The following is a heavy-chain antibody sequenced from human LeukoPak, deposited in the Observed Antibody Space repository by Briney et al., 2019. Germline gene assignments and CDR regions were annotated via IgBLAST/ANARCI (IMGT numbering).Heavy chain of an antibody. CDR1: GYTFTSYD. CDR3: ARGYSNYVGWFDP. D-gene: IGHD4-11*01. CDR2: MNPNSGNT. J-gene: IGHJ5*02. Sequence: ASVKVSCKASGYTFTSYDINWVRQATGQGLEWMGWMNPNSGNTGYAQKFQGRVTITGNTSISTAYMELSSLRSEDTAVYYCARGYSNYVGWFDPWGQGTLVTVSS. V-gene: IGHV1-8*03.